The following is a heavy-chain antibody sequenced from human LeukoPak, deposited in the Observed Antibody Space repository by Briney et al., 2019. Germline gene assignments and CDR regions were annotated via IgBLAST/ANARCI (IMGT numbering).Heavy chain of an antibody. D-gene: IGHD4-11*01. J-gene: IGHJ6*02. CDR2: IKSKTDGGTT. V-gene: IGHV3-15*07. CDR3: TTLTTMTTRYYYYGMDV. CDR1: GFTFSNAW. Sequence: PGGSLRLSCAASGFTFSNAWMNWVRQAPGKGLEWVGRIKSKTDGGTTDYAAPVKGRFTISRDDSKNTLYLQMNSLKTEDTAVYYCTTLTTMTTRYYYYGMDVWGQGTTVTVSS.